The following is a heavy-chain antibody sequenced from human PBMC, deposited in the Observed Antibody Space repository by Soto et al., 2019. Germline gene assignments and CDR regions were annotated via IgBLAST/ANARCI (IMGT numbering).Heavy chain of an antibody. Sequence: NPSETLSLTCAVSGAYITTYYWTWIRQPAGKGLEWIGRTSPSGDSTYNPSLQSRLSMSVDTFKNHLSLTLTSVTAADTAVYYCASLGRNYYNGMDVWGPGTTVTVSS. CDR2: TSPSGDS. CDR1: GAYITTYY. J-gene: IGHJ6*02. V-gene: IGHV4-4*07. D-gene: IGHD3-10*01. CDR3: ASLGRNYYNGMDV.